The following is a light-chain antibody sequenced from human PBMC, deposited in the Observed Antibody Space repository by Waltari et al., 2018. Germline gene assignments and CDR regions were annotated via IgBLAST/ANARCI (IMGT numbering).Light chain of an antibody. CDR3: QQTYSHFRT. CDR2: AAS. J-gene: IGKJ1*01. V-gene: IGKV1-39*01. Sequence: DIRMTQSPPSLPASVADSVTITCRASQGISSYLNWYQQKPGQAPKLLIYAASSLQSGVPSRFSGSGFGTDFTLTINSLQPEDFAVYFCQQTYSHFRTFGQGTKVDVK. CDR1: QGISSY.